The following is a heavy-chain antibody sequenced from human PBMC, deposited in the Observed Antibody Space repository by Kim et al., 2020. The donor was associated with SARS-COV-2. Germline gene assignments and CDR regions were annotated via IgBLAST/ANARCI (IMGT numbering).Heavy chain of an antibody. Sequence: AQRFTGRFVFSLDTSVSTAYLQISSLKAEDTAVYYCARTTSSSGWYYFDYWGQGTLVTVSS. J-gene: IGHJ4*02. D-gene: IGHD6-19*01. V-gene: IGHV7-4-1*02. CDR3: ARTTSSSGWYYFDY.